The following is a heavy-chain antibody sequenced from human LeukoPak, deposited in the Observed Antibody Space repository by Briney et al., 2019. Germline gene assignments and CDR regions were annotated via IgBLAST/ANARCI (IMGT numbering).Heavy chain of an antibody. D-gene: IGHD2-15*01. V-gene: IGHV1-46*01. J-gene: IGHJ4*02. CDR2: INPSGGGT. CDR3: VRKSATRRTSEFDY. CDR1: GYTFTSSY. Sequence: GASVKVSCKASGYTFTSSYLHWVRQAPGQGLEWMGIINPSGGGTSYAQKFQGRVTMTRDTSISTAYMDLSSLGSDDTAVFYCVRKSATRRTSEFDYWGQGTPVTVSS.